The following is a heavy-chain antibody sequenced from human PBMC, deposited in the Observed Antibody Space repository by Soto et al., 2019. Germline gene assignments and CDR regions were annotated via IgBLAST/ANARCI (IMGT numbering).Heavy chain of an antibody. CDR1: GGSISTYY. V-gene: IGHV4-59*01. D-gene: IGHD3-3*01. CDR2: LYYTGIT. CDR3: ARDRDYDFWSGLDP. Sequence: NPSETLSLTCTVSGGSISTYYWNWIRQPPGKGLEWIGYLYYTGITNYNPSLKSRVTISVDKSKNQFSLKLTSVTAADTAVYYCARDRDYDFWSGLDPWGQGKLVTVS. J-gene: IGHJ5*02.